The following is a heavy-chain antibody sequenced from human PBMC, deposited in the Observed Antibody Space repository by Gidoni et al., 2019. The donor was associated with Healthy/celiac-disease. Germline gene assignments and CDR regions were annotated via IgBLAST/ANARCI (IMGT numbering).Heavy chain of an antibody. V-gene: IGHV3-48*02. D-gene: IGHD1-26*01. CDR3: ARVISRGSSTFFDY. CDR2: ISSSSSTI. CDR1: GFTFSSYS. Sequence: EVQLVESGGGLVQPGGSLRLSCAASGFTFSSYSMNWVRQAPGKGLEWVSYISSSSSTIYYADSVKGRFTISRDNAKNSLYLQMNSLRDEDTAVYYCARVISRGSSTFFDYWGQGTLVTVSS. J-gene: IGHJ4*02.